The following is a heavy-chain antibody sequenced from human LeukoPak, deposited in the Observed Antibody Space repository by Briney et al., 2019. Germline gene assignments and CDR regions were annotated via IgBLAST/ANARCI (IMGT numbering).Heavy chain of an antibody. CDR3: ARHARNWFDP. CDR1: GGSISTSSYY. V-gene: IGHV4-39*01. CDR2: IFYSGST. Sequence: SETLSLTCTVSGGSISTSSYYWGWVRQPPGKGLEWIGNIFYSGSTYYSPSLKSRVTISLDTSRNQFSLKLSSVTAADTAVYYCARHARNWFDPWGQGTLVTVSS. J-gene: IGHJ5*02.